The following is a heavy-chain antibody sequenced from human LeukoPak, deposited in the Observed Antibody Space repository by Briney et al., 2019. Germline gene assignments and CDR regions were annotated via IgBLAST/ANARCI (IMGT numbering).Heavy chain of an antibody. V-gene: IGHV1-69*13. D-gene: IGHD6-13*01. CDR3: ARIEGSASTWYD. J-gene: IGHJ4*02. Sequence: SVKVSCKASGGTFSSYAISWVRQAPGQGLEWMGGIIPIFGTANYAQKFQGRVTITADESTSTAYMELSSLRSEDTAVYYCARIEGSASTWYDWGQGTLVTVSS. CDR1: GGTFSSYA. CDR2: IIPIFGTA.